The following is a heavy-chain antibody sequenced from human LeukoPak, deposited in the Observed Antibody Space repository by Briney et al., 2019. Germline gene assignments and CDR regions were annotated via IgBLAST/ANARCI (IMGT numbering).Heavy chain of an antibody. Sequence: GGSLRLSCAASGFTFSSYWMSWVRQAPGKGLEWVANIKQDGSEKYYVDSVKGRFTISRDNAKNSLYLQMNSPRAEDTAVYYCARVGGYSGYERSLFDYWGQGTLVTVSS. D-gene: IGHD5-12*01. CDR3: ARVGGYSGYERSLFDY. J-gene: IGHJ4*02. CDR2: IKQDGSEK. V-gene: IGHV3-7*01. CDR1: GFTFSSYW.